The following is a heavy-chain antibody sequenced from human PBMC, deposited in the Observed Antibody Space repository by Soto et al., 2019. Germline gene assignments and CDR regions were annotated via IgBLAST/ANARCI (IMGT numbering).Heavy chain of an antibody. D-gene: IGHD3-16*01. V-gene: IGHV4-39*01. J-gene: IGHJ5*02. Sequence: QLQLQESGPGLVKPSGTLSLNCTVSGGSISSSSYFWGWIRQPPGKGLEWIGSIYYSGSIYYNPSLESRLTISVXTXXXXXXXKLSSVTASDTAIYYCTRHWGLGDRNFNWLDPWGQGTLVTVSS. CDR3: TRHWGLGDRNFNWLDP. CDR2: IYYSGSI. CDR1: GGSISSSSYF.